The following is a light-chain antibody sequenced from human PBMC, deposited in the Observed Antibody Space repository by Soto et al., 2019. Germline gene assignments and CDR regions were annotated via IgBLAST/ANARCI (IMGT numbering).Light chain of an antibody. CDR3: QQYGSSPET. Sequence: EIVLTQSPGTLSLSPGERATLSCRASQSVSSSYLAWYQPKPGQAPRILIYGASSRATGIPDRFSGSGSVTDFTVTISRLEPEDFAVYYCQQYGSSPETFGQGTKLEIK. V-gene: IGKV3-20*01. CDR1: QSVSSSY. J-gene: IGKJ2*01. CDR2: GAS.